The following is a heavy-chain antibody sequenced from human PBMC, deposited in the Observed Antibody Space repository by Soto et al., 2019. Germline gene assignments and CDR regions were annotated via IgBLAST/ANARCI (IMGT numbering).Heavy chain of an antibody. CDR2: FSGSGGGT. CDR3: AKEYGSGSYYLYYFDY. J-gene: IGHJ4*02. Sequence: PGGSLRLSCAASGFTFSSYAMSWVRQAPGKGLEWVSSFSGSGGGTYYADSVKGRFTISRDNSKNTLYLQMNSLRAEDTAVYYCAKEYGSGSYYLYYFDYWGQGTQVTVSS. D-gene: IGHD3-10*01. V-gene: IGHV3-23*01. CDR1: GFTFSSYA.